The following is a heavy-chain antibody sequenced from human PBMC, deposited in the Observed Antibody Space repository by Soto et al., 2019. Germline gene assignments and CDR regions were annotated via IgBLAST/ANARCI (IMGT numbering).Heavy chain of an antibody. Sequence: VGSLRLSCAASGFTFSSYGMHWVRQAPGKGLEWVAVISYDGSNKYYADSVKGRFTISRDNSKNTLYLQMNSLRAEDTAVYYCEKELGTLYYYYGMDVWGKGTTVTVSS. V-gene: IGHV3-30*18. CDR2: ISYDGSNK. CDR3: EKELGTLYYYYGMDV. CDR1: GFTFSSYG. D-gene: IGHD7-27*01. J-gene: IGHJ6*04.